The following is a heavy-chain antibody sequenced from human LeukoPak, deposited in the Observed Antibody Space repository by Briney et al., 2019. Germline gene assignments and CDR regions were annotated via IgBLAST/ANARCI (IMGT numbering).Heavy chain of an antibody. D-gene: IGHD3-22*01. CDR2: INSDGSST. Sequence: GGSLRLSCAASGFTFSSYWMHWVRQAPGKGLVWVSRINSDGSSTSYADSVKGRFTISRDNAKNTLYLQMNSLRAEDTAVYYCARKMHYYYDSSGYLYWGQGTLVTVSS. CDR3: ARKMHYYYDSSGYLY. CDR1: GFTFSSYW. V-gene: IGHV3-74*01. J-gene: IGHJ4*02.